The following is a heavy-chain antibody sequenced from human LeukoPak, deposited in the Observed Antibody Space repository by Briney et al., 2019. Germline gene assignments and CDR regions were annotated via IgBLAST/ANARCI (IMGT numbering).Heavy chain of an antibody. CDR1: GGSISSGGYS. Sequence: SETLSLTCAVSGGSISSGGYSWSWIRQPPGKGLEWIGYIYHSGSTYYNPSLKSRVTISVDRSKNQFSLKLSPVTAADTAVHYCARAYGDYYFDYWGQGTLVTVSS. CDR2: IYHSGST. V-gene: IGHV4-30-2*01. J-gene: IGHJ4*02. D-gene: IGHD4-17*01. CDR3: ARAYGDYYFDY.